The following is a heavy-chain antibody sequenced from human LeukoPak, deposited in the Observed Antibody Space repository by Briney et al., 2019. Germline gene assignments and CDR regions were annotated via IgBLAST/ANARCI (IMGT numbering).Heavy chain of an antibody. CDR3: ERGVEPLAANTLAH. V-gene: IGHV3-53*01. Sequence: GGSLRLSCAASGFTVITNDLSWVRQAPGKGLEWVSVLYSDGNTKYADSVQGRFTISRETSKNTLYLGMNSLNPDDTDVYYCERGVEPLAANTLAHWCQGTLVTVSS. J-gene: IGHJ4*02. D-gene: IGHD1-14*01. CDR1: GFTVITND. CDR2: LYSDGNT.